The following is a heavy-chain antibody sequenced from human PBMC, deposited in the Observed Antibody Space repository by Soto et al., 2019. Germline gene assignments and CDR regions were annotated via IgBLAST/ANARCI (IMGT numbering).Heavy chain of an antibody. J-gene: IGHJ6*03. CDR3: ARHNPRVVPAVRRGSYYYHYRDV. D-gene: IGHD2-2*01. V-gene: IGHV4-59*08. CDR2: IYYSGST. CDR1: GGSISSYS. Sequence: LSLTCTVSGGSISSYSWSWIRQPPGKGLEWIGYIYYSGSTNYNPSLKSRVTISVDTSKNQFSLKLSSVTAADTAVYYCARHNPRVVPAVRRGSYYYHYRDVGGKGT.